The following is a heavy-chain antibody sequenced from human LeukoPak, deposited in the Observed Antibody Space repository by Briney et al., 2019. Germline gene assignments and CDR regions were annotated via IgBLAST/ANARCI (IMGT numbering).Heavy chain of an antibody. Sequence: GGSLILSCVASGFTFSSHGMHWVRQAPGKGLEWVAVIWYDASNKYYADSVKGRFTISRDNSKNTLYLQMNSLRAEDTAVYYCARWGDNKILDYWGQGTLVTVSS. CDR2: IWYDASNK. D-gene: IGHD3-16*01. CDR3: ARWGDNKILDY. CDR1: GFTFSSHG. J-gene: IGHJ4*02. V-gene: IGHV3-33*01.